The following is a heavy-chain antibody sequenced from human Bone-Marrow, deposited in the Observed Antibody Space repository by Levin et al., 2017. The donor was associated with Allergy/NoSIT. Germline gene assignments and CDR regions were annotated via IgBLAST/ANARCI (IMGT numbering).Heavy chain of an antibody. CDR3: IRDAGDFGSD. J-gene: IGHJ4*02. Sequence: GGSLRLSCAASGFTFRSYWMHWVRQAPGKGLVWVSHINNEGSTTNYADSVKGRFTISRDNAKNTLYLQMNSLRAEDTAVYYCIRDAGDFGSDWGQGTLVTVSS. D-gene: IGHD3-3*01. CDR1: GFTFRSYW. V-gene: IGHV3-74*01. CDR2: INNEGSTT.